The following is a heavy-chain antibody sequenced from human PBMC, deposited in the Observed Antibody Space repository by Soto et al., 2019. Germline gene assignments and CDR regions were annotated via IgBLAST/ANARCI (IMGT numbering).Heavy chain of an antibody. CDR1: GYRFTSDW. J-gene: IGHJ5*02. Sequence: GESLKISCQASGYRFTSDWIGWVRQVPGKGLEWMGIIYPSDSDTKYNPSFQGQVTISADKSINTAYLQWSSLKASDTAIYYCARTNIVATRRAWFDPWGQGTLVTVSS. V-gene: IGHV5-51*01. D-gene: IGHD5-12*01. CDR2: IYPSDSDT. CDR3: ARTNIVATRRAWFDP.